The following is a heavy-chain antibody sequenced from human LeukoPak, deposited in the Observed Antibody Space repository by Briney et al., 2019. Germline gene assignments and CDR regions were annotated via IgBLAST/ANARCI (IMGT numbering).Heavy chain of an antibody. CDR3: ARDEAVAGGGAFDI. CDR2: ISSSSTI. Sequence: PGGSLRLSCAASGFTFSSYSMNWVRQAPGKGLEWVSYISSSSTIYYADSVKGRFTISRDNAKNSLYLQMNSLRAEDTAVYYCARDEAVAGGGAFDIWGQGTMVTVSS. D-gene: IGHD6-19*01. J-gene: IGHJ3*02. CDR1: GFTFSSYS. V-gene: IGHV3-48*01.